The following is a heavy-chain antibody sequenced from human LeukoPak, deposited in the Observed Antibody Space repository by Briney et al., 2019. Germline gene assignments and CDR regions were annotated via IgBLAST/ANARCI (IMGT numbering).Heavy chain of an antibody. D-gene: IGHD4-11*01. V-gene: IGHV3-30*03. CDR2: ISYDGSNK. CDR3: ARELQYHGGFDY. J-gene: IGHJ4*02. CDR1: GFTVSSNY. Sequence: GGSLRLSCAASGFTVSSNYMSWVRQAPGKGLEWVAVISYDGSNKYYADSVKGRFTISRDNAKNSLYLQMNSLRAEDTAVYYCARELQYHGGFDYWGQGTLVTVSS.